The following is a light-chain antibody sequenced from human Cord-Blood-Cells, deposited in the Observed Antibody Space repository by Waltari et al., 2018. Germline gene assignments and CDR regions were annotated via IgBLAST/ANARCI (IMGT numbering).Light chain of an antibody. CDR2: EGS. V-gene: IGLV2-23*01. CDR1: SSDVGSYNL. J-gene: IGLJ3*02. Sequence: QSALTQPASVSGSPGQSITISCTGTSSDVGSYNLVSWYQQHPGKAPKLMIYEGSKRLSGVSMRLSRSKCGNTDSLTITGRQAEDEADYYCCAYADRGTGVFGGGTKLTVL. CDR3: CAYADRGTGV.